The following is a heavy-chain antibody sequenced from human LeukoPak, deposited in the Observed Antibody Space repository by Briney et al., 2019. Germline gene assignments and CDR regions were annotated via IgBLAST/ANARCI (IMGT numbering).Heavy chain of an antibody. D-gene: IGHD3-3*01. CDR2: ISAYNGNT. Sequence: ASVKVSCKASGYTFTSYGISWVRQAPGQGLEWMGWISAYNGNTNYARKLQGRVTMTTDTSTSTAYMELRSLRSDDTAVYYCARVYRPYYDFWSGYYDFDYWGQGTLVTVSS. CDR3: ARVYRPYYDFWSGYYDFDY. CDR1: GYTFTSYG. V-gene: IGHV1-18*01. J-gene: IGHJ4*02.